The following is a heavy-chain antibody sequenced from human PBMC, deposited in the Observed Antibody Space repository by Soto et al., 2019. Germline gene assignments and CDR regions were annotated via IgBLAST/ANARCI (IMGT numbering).Heavy chain of an antibody. D-gene: IGHD3-9*01. CDR1: GFTVSSNY. V-gene: IGHV3-66*01. CDR2: IYSGGST. CDR3: ARGGRKGVLRYFDWLFPHYMDV. J-gene: IGHJ6*03. Sequence: GGSLRLSCAASGFTVSSNYMSWVRQAPGKGLEWVSVIYSGGSTYYADSVKGRFTISRDNSKNTLYLQMNSLRAEDTAVYYCARGGRKGVLRYFDWLFPHYMDVWGKGTTVTVSS.